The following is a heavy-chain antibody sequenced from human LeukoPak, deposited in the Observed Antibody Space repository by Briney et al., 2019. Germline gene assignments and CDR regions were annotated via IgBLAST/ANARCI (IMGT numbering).Heavy chain of an antibody. D-gene: IGHD3-22*01. V-gene: IGHV3-30*18. CDR3: AKDGHYDSSGFTLQY. Sequence: GGSLRLSCAASGFTFSSYGMHWVRQAPGKGLEWVAVISYDGSNKYYADSVRGRFTISRDNSKNTLYLQMNSLRAEDTAVYYCAKDGHYDSSGFTLQYWGQGALVTVSS. CDR2: ISYDGSNK. CDR1: GFTFSSYG. J-gene: IGHJ1*01.